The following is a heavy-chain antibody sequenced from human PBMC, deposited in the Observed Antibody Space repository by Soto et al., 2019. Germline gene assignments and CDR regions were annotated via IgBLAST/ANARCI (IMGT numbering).Heavy chain of an antibody. CDR2: ISYNGRNK. Sequence: LRLSCAASGFTFSFYAMHWVRQAPGKGLEWVAVISYNGRNKHYVDSVEGRFTISRDNSQDTLYLQMDSLRPDDTAVYYCARQAKIGDRSQFYFDSWGQGTLVTVSS. CDR3: ARQAKIGDRSQFYFDS. D-gene: IGHD3-16*01. J-gene: IGHJ4*02. CDR1: GFTFSFYA. V-gene: IGHV3-30*04.